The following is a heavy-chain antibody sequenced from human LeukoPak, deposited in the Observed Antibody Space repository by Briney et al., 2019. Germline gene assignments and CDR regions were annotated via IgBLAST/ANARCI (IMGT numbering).Heavy chain of an antibody. J-gene: IGHJ3*02. CDR2: IYHSGIT. V-gene: IGHV4-38-2*02. Sequence: PSETLSLTCTVSGYSISSGYYWGWIRQPPGKGLEWIGSIYHSGITSYNPSLKSRITISVDTSKNQFSLKLNSVTAADTAVYYCAREADAFDIWGQGTIVTVSS. CDR1: GYSISSGYY. CDR3: AREADAFDI.